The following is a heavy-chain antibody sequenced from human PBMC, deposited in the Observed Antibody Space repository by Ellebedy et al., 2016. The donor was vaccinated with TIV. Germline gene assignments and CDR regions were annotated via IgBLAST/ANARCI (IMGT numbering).Heavy chain of an antibody. CDR1: GFTSSNYW. J-gene: IGHJ3*01. CDR3: ARDRSGEYKACDL. Sequence: GESLKISCAASGFTSSNYWMNWVRQAPGKGLVWVSRINTDGSSTRYADSVKGRFTISRDYATNTLYFQMNSLRAEDTAVYYCARDRSGEYKACDLWGQGTLVTVSS. D-gene: IGHD6-19*01. V-gene: IGHV3-74*01. CDR2: INTDGSST.